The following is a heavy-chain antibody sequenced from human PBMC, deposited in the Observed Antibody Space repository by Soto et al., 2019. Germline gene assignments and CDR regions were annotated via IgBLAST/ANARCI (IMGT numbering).Heavy chain of an antibody. V-gene: IGHV3-21*01. CDR3: AKDWSATNWWGFDY. Sequence: ESGGGLVKPGGSLRLSCAASGFTFSSYSMNWVRQAPGKGLEWVSSISSSSSYIYYADSVKGRFTISRDNAKNSLYLQMNSLRAEDTAVYYCAKDWSATNWWGFDYWGQGTVVTVSS. D-gene: IGHD2-8*02. J-gene: IGHJ4*02. CDR2: ISSSSSYI. CDR1: GFTFSSYS.